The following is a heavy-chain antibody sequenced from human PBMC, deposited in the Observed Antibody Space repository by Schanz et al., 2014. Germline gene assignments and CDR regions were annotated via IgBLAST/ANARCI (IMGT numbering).Heavy chain of an antibody. J-gene: IGHJ4*01. D-gene: IGHD6-19*01. V-gene: IGHV1-2*02. CDR3: ARGGYSSGWYDRDIAHFDY. Sequence: VQLEQSGAEVKKPGSSVKVSCKASGGTFSSDTFSWVRQAPGQGLEWMGWIDPNSGGTNYAQKFQGRVTMTSDTSITTVYMEVNSLTSDDTAVYYCARGGYSSGWYDRDIAHFDYWGRGTLVTVSS. CDR1: GGTFSSDT. CDR2: IDPNSGGT.